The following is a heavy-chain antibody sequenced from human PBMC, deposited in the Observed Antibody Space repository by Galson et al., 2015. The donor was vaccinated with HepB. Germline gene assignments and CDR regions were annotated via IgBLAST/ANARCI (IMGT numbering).Heavy chain of an antibody. CDR2: IWYDGSNK. V-gene: IGHV3-33*01. CDR1: GFTFSSYG. Sequence: SLRLSCAASGFTFSSYGMHWVRQAPGKGLEWVAVIWYDGSNKYYADSVKGRFTISRDNSKNTLYLQMNSLRAEDTAEYYCARDDWYYDSSGYYYYYYGMDVWAQGTTVTVSS. CDR3: ARDDWYYDSSGYYYYYYGMDV. D-gene: IGHD3-22*01. J-gene: IGHJ6*02.